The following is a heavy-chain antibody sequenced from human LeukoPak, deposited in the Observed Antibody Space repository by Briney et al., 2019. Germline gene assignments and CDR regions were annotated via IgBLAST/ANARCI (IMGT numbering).Heavy chain of an antibody. V-gene: IGHV1-69*06. CDR3: ARGSGSYGGAFDI. D-gene: IGHD1-26*01. Sequence: SVEVSCKASGGTFSSYAISWVRQAPGQGIEWMGGIIPIFGTANYAQKFQGRVTITADKSTSTAYMELSSLRSEDTAVYYCARGSGSYGGAFDIWGQGTMVTVSS. CDR2: IIPIFGTA. J-gene: IGHJ3*02. CDR1: GGTFSSYA.